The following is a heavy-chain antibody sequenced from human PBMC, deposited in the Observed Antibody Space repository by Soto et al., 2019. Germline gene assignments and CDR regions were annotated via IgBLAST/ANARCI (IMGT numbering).Heavy chain of an antibody. V-gene: IGHV4-39*01. Sequence: SETLSLTCTVSGASMSSSLYYWGWIRQPPGKGLDWIGTIFYSGTTYYNPSLESRITIFIDKSKNQFSLKLSSATAADTAVYYCATSGGSLHNWFDPWGQGTLVTVSS. CDR3: ATSGGSLHNWFDP. J-gene: IGHJ5*02. CDR1: GASMSSSLYY. D-gene: IGHD2-15*01. CDR2: IFYSGTT.